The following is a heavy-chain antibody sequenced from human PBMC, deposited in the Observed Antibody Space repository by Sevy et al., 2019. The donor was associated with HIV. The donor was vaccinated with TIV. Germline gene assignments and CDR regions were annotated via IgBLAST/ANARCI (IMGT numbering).Heavy chain of an antibody. CDR2: ISSSSSYI. V-gene: IGHV3-21*06. Sequence: GGSLRLSCAASGFTFSSYSMNWVRQAPGKGLEWVSSISSSSSYIYYADSVKGRFTISRDNANNSLYLQMNSLRAEDTALYYCTRGGCTPTSCYLMDVWDKGTTVTVSS. J-gene: IGHJ6*03. CDR3: TRGGCTPTSCYLMDV. CDR1: GFTFSSYS. D-gene: IGHD2-2*01.